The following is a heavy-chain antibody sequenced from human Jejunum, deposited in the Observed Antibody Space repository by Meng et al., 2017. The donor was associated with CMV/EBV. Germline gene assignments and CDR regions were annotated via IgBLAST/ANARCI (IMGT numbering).Heavy chain of an antibody. CDR1: YG. V-gene: IGHV3-30*02. J-gene: IGHJ4*02. Sequence: YGMHWVRQAPGKGLEWVAFIRYDGSNTLYADSVKGRFTVSRDNSKNTLYLQMNSLRAEDTAVYNCAKLPGVGSCGGTSCTYLDYWGQGTLVTVSS. CDR2: IRYDGSNT. D-gene: IGHD2-2*01. CDR3: AKLPGVGSCGGTSCTYLDY.